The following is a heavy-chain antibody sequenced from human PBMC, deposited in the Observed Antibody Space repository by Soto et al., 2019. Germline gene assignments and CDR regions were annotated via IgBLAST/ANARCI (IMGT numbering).Heavy chain of an antibody. CDR3: ARADSGYAHGYYYYGMDV. CDR1: GYTFTSYA. Sequence: ASVKVSCKASGYTFTSYAMHWVRQAPGQRLEWMGWINAGNGNTKYSQKFQGRFTISRDNAKNSLYLQMNSLRAEDTAVYYCARADSGYAHGYYYYGMDVWGQGTTVNVSS. V-gene: IGHV1-3*01. J-gene: IGHJ6*02. D-gene: IGHD5-12*01. CDR2: INAGNGNT.